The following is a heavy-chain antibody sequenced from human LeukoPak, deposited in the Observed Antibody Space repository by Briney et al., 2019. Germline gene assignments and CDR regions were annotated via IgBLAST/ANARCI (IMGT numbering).Heavy chain of an antibody. Sequence: SETLSLTCAVHGGSFSGYYWSWIRQPPGKGLEWIGYIYYSGSTNYNPSLKSRVTISVDTSKNQFSLKLSSVTAADTAVYYCARGGYSYGYLVSWGQGTLVTVSS. CDR2: IYYSGST. V-gene: IGHV4-59*01. CDR3: ARGGYSYGYLVS. CDR1: GGSFSGYY. D-gene: IGHD5-18*01. J-gene: IGHJ4*02.